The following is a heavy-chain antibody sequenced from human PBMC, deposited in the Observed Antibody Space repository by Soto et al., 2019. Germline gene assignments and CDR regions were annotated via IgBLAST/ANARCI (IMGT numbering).Heavy chain of an antibody. CDR2: ISGSGGST. CDR1: GFTFSSYA. J-gene: IGHJ4*02. Sequence: GGSLRLSCAASGFTFSSYAMTWVRQAPGKGLEWVSAISGSGGSTYYADSVKGRFTISRDNSKNTLYLQMNSLRAEDTAVYYCAKDRTGSGWYHPYFDYWGQGTLVTVSS. D-gene: IGHD6-19*01. V-gene: IGHV3-23*01. CDR3: AKDRTGSGWYHPYFDY.